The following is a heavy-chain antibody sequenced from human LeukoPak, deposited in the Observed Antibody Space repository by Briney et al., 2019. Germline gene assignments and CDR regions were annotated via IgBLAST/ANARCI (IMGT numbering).Heavy chain of an antibody. CDR3: ARMSLEFNWFDP. CDR2: ISGSGGST. Sequence: GGSLRLSCAASGFTFSSYAMSWVLQAPGWGLEWVSAISGSGGSTYHADSVKGRFTISRDSSRNTLSLQMSSLRVEDTAVYYCARMSLEFNWFDPWGQGTLVTVSS. V-gene: IGHV3-23*01. D-gene: IGHD5/OR15-5a*01. CDR1: GFTFSSYA. J-gene: IGHJ5*02.